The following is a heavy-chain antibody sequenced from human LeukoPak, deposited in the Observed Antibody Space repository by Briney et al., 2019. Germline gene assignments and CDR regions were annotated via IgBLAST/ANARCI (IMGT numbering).Heavy chain of an antibody. CDR2: IYYSGST. CDR3: ARLIRYFDWFPFVY. Sequence: SETLSLTCTVSGGSISSYYWSWIRQPPGKGLEWIGYIYYSGSTNYNPSLKSRVTISVDTSKNQFSLKLSSVTAADTAVYYCARLIRYFDWFPFVYWGQGTLVTVSS. D-gene: IGHD3-9*01. CDR1: GGSISSYY. J-gene: IGHJ4*02. V-gene: IGHV4-59*08.